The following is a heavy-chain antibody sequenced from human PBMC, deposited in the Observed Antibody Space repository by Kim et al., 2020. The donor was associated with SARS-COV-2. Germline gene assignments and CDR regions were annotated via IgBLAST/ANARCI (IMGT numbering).Heavy chain of an antibody. CDR2: IYYSGST. V-gene: IGHV4-31*03. CDR3: ARAREEPEYYFDY. Sequence: SETLSLTCTVSGGPISSGGYYWSWIRQHPGKGLEWIGYIYYSGSTYYNPSLKRRVTISVDTSTNQFSLKLSSVTAADTAVYYCARAREEPEYYFDYWGQGTLVTVSS. D-gene: IGHD1-26*01. CDR1: GGPISSGGYY. J-gene: IGHJ4*02.